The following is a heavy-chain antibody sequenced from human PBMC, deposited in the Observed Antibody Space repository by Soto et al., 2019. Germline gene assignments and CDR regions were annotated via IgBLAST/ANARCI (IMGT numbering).Heavy chain of an antibody. Sequence: PSETLSLTCTVSGGSISSYYWSWIRQHPGKGLEWIGYIYYSGSTNYNPSLKSRVTISVDTSKNQFSLKLSSVTAADTAVYYCARSVRALDYYGMDVWGQGTTVTVSS. V-gene: IGHV4-59*01. J-gene: IGHJ6*02. CDR2: IYYSGST. CDR1: GGSISSYY. CDR3: ARSVRALDYYGMDV.